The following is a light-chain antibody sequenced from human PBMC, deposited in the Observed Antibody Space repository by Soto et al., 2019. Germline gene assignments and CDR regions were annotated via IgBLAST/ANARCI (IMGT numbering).Light chain of an antibody. CDR1: QSISSW. J-gene: IGKJ1*01. CDR3: QQYNSYRT. V-gene: IGKV1-5*03. Sequence: DIQMTQSPSTLSASVGDRVTITCRASQSISSWLAWYQQKPGKAPKLLIYQASNLESGVPSRFSGSGSGTEFTLTISSLQPEDFATYYCQQYNSYRTFGQGTKVEIK. CDR2: QAS.